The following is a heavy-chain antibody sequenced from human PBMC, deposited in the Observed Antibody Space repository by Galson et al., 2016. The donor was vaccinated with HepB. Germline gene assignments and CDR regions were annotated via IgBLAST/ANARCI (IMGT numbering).Heavy chain of an antibody. CDR2: IDPSDSYI. Sequence: QSGAEVKKPGESLRISCKGSGYSFTRYWITWVRQMPGKGLEWMGKIDPSDSYINYNPSFQGHVTISADKSISTAYLQWSSLKASDTAMYYCARQFWPYSDGFDILGQGTRVTVSS. CDR3: ARQFWPYSDGFDI. D-gene: IGHD2-21*01. V-gene: IGHV5-10-1*01. CDR1: GYSFTRYW. J-gene: IGHJ3*02.